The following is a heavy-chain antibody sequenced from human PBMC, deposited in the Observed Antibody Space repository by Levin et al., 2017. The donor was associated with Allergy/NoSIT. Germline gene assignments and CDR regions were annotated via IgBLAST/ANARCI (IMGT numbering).Heavy chain of an antibody. Sequence: GESLKISCAASGFTFSSYGMHWVRQAPGKGLEWVAVISYDGSNKYYADSVKGRFTISRDNSKNTLYLQMNSLRAEDTAVYYCAKSLIELGPYYYYGMDVWGQGTTVTVSS. D-gene: IGHD6-13*01. CDR3: AKSLIELGPYYYYGMDV. CDR1: GFTFSSYG. J-gene: IGHJ6*02. CDR2: ISYDGSNK. V-gene: IGHV3-30*18.